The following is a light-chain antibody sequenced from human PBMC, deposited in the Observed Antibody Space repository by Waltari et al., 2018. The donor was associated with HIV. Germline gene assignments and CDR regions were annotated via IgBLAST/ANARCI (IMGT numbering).Light chain of an antibody. CDR2: STN. CDR1: SSNIGSDT. J-gene: IGLJ2*01. Sequence: QSVLTQPPSASGTPGQMVPISCSGSSSNIGSDTVTCYPQTPGTPPKPLIYSTNQRPPGVPDRFSGSKSGTSASLAISGLQSEDQADYYYAAWDDSLNEVFGGGTKLTVL. V-gene: IGLV1-44*01. CDR3: AAWDDSLNEV.